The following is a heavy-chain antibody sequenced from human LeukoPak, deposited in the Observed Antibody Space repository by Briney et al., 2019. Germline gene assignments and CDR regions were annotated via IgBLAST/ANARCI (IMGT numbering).Heavy chain of an antibody. J-gene: IGHJ4*02. V-gene: IGHV1-2*02. CDR2: INPNSGGT. CDR3: ARGSGSYWSRGDY. CDR1: GYTFTGYY. Sequence: ASVKVSCKASGYTFTGYYMHWVRQAPGQGLEWMGWINPNSGGTNYAQKFQGRVTTTRDTSISTAYMELSRLRSDDTAVYYCARGSGSYWSRGDYWGQGTLVTVSS. D-gene: IGHD1-26*01.